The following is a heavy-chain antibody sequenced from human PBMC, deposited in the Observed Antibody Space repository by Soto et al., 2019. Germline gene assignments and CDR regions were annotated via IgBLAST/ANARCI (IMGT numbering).Heavy chain of an antibody. V-gene: IGHV4-31*03. D-gene: IGHD4-17*01. CDR2: IYYSGST. J-gene: IGHJ4*02. Sequence: SETLSLTCTVSGGSISRGGYYWSWIRQHPGKGLEWIGYIYYSGSTYYNPSLKSRVTISVDTSKNQFSLKLSSVTAADTAVYYCARSSYGDYGGVYFDYWGQGTLVTVSS. CDR1: GGSISRGGYY. CDR3: ARSSYGDYGGVYFDY.